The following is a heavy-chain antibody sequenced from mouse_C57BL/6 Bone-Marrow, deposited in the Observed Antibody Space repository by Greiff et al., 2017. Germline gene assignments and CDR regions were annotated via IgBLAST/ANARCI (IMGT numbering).Heavy chain of an antibody. V-gene: IGHV1-26*01. CDR3: ANYCGSSYEGDY. D-gene: IGHD1-1*01. Sequence: VQLQQSGPELVKPGASVKISCKASGYTFTDYYMNWVKQSHGKSLEWIGDINPNNGGTSYNQKFKGKATLTVDKSSSTAYMELRSLTSEDSAVYYCANYCGSSYEGDYWGQGTTLTVSS. CDR1: GYTFTDYY. CDR2: INPNNGGT. J-gene: IGHJ2*01.